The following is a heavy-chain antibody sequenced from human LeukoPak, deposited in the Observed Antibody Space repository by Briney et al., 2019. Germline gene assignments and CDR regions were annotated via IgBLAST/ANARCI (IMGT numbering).Heavy chain of an antibody. Sequence: SQTLSLTCAISGDSVSNTSAAWNWIRQSPSRGLEWLGRTYYRSKWYNDYAVSVKSRITINPDTSKNQFSLQVNSVTPEDTAVYYCARAPTPTIAVAGSSAYCGQGTLVTVSS. CDR3: ARAPTPTIAVAGSSAY. J-gene: IGHJ4*02. CDR2: TYYRSKWYN. V-gene: IGHV6-1*01. CDR1: GDSVSNTSAA. D-gene: IGHD6-19*01.